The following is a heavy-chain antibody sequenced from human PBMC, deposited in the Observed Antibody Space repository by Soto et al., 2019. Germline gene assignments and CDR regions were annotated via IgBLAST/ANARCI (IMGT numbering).Heavy chain of an antibody. J-gene: IGHJ6*02. Sequence: EVQLVESGGGLVQPGGSLRLSCAASGFTFSSYWMSWVRQAPGKGLEWVANIKQDGSEKYSVDSVKGRFTISRDNAKNSRSRQMNSLRAEDTAVYYCARVARIAAAGKLPHYYYAMDVWGQGTTVTVSS. CDR3: ARVARIAAAGKLPHYYYAMDV. D-gene: IGHD6-13*01. V-gene: IGHV3-7*01. CDR2: IKQDGSEK. CDR1: GFTFSSYW.